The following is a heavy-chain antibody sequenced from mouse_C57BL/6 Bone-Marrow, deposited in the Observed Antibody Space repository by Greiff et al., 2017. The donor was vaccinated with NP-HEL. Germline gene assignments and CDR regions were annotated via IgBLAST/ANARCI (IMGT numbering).Heavy chain of an antibody. D-gene: IGHD2-1*01. CDR2: IYPGNGDT. CDR1: GYTFTSYN. Sequence: VQLQQSGAELVRPGASVKMSCKASGYTFTSYNMHWVKQTTRQGLEWIGAIYPGNGDTSYNQKFKGKATLTVDKSSSTAYMQLSSLTSEDSAVYFCARRDGTGAMDYWGQGTSVTVSS. V-gene: IGHV1-12*01. J-gene: IGHJ4*01. CDR3: ARRDGTGAMDY.